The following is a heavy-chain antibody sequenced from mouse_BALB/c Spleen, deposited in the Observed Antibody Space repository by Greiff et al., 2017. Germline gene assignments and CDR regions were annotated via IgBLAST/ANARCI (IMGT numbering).Heavy chain of an antibody. D-gene: IGHD2-14*01. CDR2: IYPGSGST. Sequence: VQLQQSGPELVKPGASVKLSCKASGYTFTDYVISWVKQRTGQGLEWIGEIYPGSGSTYYNEKFKGQATLTADKSSNTAYMQLSSLTSEDSAVYFCARDYRYDDWGQGTLVTVSA. CDR3: ARDYRYDD. J-gene: IGHJ3*01. CDR1: GYTFTDYV. V-gene: IGHV1-81*01.